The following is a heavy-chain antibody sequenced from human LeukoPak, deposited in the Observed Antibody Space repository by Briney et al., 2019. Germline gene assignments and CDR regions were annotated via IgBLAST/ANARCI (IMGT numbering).Heavy chain of an antibody. CDR2: IYYSGST. Sequence: SETLSLTCTVSGGSISSYYWSWIRQPPGKGLEWIGCIYYSGSTNYNPSLKSRVTISVDTSKNQFSLKLSSVTAADTAVYYCARDLSGYYESSGYRYFDNWGQGTLVTVSS. D-gene: IGHD3-22*01. J-gene: IGHJ4*02. V-gene: IGHV4-59*01. CDR3: ARDLSGYYESSGYRYFDN. CDR1: GGSISSYY.